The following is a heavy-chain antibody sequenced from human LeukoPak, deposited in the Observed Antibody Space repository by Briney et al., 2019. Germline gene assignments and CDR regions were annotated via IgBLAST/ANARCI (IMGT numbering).Heavy chain of an antibody. CDR3: ARDLGSGWYLNYYYYMDV. CDR1: GGSISSYY. J-gene: IGHJ6*03. V-gene: IGHV4-59*12. D-gene: IGHD6-19*01. CDR2: IFYTGST. Sequence: SETLSLTCTVSGGSISSYYWSWIRQPPGKGLEWIGYIFYTGSTNYNPSLKSRVTISVDTSKNQFSLKLSSVTAADTAVYYCARDLGSGWYLNYYYYMDVWGKGTTVTVSS.